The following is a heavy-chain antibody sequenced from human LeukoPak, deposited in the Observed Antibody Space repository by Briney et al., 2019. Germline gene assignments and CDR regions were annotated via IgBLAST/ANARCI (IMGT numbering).Heavy chain of an antibody. Sequence: SETLSLTCTVSGGSISSYYWSWIRQPPGKGLEWIGYIYYSGSTKYNPSLKSRVTTSVDMSKNQFSLKLSSVTAADTAVYYCARGYNWNYGYFDYWGQGTLVTVSS. CDR3: ARGYNWNYGYFDY. V-gene: IGHV4-59*01. CDR1: GGSISSYY. D-gene: IGHD1-7*01. J-gene: IGHJ4*02. CDR2: IYYSGST.